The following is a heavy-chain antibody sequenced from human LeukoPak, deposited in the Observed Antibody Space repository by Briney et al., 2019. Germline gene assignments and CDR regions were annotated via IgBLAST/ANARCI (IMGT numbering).Heavy chain of an antibody. V-gene: IGHV4-39*01. Sequence: SETLSLTCTVSGGSISSSSYYWGWIRQPPGKGLEWIGSIYYSGSTYYNPSLKSRVTISVDTSKNQFSLKLSSVTAADTAVYYCARHNSYYDILTGYLPFDLDYWGQGTLVTVSS. D-gene: IGHD3-9*01. CDR1: GGSISSSSYY. CDR3: ARHNSYYDILTGYLPFDLDY. CDR2: IYYSGST. J-gene: IGHJ4*02.